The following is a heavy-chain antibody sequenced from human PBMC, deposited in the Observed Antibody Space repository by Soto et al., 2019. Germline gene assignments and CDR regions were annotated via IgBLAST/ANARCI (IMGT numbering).Heavy chain of an antibody. D-gene: IGHD3-22*01. Sequence: QVQLQESGPGLVKPSETLSLTCTVSGGSVNSATYYWSWIRQPPGKGLEWIGYIYYSGTTKYNPSLKSRVTISVDTSKNQFSLNLSSVTAADTAIYYCARAKTTIIVPENFWGQGTLVTVSS. V-gene: IGHV4-61*01. CDR3: ARAKTTIIVPENF. CDR1: GGSVNSATYY. CDR2: IYYSGTT. J-gene: IGHJ4*02.